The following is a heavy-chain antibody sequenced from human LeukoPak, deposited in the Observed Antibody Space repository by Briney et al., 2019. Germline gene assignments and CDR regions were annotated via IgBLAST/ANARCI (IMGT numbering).Heavy chain of an antibody. CDR3: ARDVVGSSYYYYYMDV. D-gene: IGHD6-6*01. V-gene: IGHV4-59*12. Sequence: PSETLSLTCTVSGGSISSYYWSWIRQPPGKGLEWIGYIYYSGSTNYNPSLKSRVTMSVDTSKNQFSLKLSSVTAADTAVYYCARDVVGSSYYYYYMDVWGKGTTVTVSS. CDR2: IYYSGST. J-gene: IGHJ6*03. CDR1: GGSISSYY.